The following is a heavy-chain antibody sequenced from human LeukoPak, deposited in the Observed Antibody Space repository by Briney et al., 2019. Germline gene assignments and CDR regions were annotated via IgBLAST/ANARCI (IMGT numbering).Heavy chain of an antibody. J-gene: IGHJ6*02. CDR3: ARVRRYYGSSGYYDYYYYGMDV. CDR2: IKQDGSEK. D-gene: IGHD3-22*01. CDR1: GFTFSSYW. V-gene: IGHV3-7*03. Sequence: GGSLRLSCAASGFTFSSYWMSWVRQAPGKGLEWVANIKQDGSEKYYVDSVKGRFTISRDNAKNSLYLQMNSLRAEDTAVYYCARVRRYYGSSGYYDYYYYGMDVWGQGTTVTVSS.